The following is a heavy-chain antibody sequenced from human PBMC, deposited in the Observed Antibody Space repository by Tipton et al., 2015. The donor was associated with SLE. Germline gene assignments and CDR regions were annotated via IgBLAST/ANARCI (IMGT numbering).Heavy chain of an antibody. V-gene: IGHV4-59*01. J-gene: IGHJ4*02. CDR3: ARGRRYFDY. Sequence: TLSLTCTVSAGSISGYSWSWIRQPPGKGLEWIGYIYSSGNTNYNPSLKSRVSMSIDSSKSQFSLRLNSVTAADTAIYYCARGRRYFDYWGQRTLVTVSS. CDR2: IYSSGNT. CDR1: AGSISGYS.